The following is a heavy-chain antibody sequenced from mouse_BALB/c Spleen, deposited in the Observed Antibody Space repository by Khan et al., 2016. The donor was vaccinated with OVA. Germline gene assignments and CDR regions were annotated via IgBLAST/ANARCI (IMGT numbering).Heavy chain of an antibody. Sequence: QVQLKQSGPGLVQPSQSLSITCTVSGFSLTNYGIHWVRQSPGRGLEWLGVIWSGGTTDYNAPFVSRLSIIKDNSKSQVFFKMNSLQANDTAICYCASPLYYYGYAMDYWGQGTSVTVSS. J-gene: IGHJ4*01. CDR1: GFSLTNYG. V-gene: IGHV2-2*02. CDR2: IWSGGTT. D-gene: IGHD1-1*01. CDR3: ASPLYYYGYAMDY.